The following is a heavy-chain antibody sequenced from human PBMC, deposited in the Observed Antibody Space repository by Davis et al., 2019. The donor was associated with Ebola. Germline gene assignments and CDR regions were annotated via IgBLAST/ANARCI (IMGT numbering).Heavy chain of an antibody. CDR1: GFTFSSYA. V-gene: IGHV3-23*01. Sequence: GESLKISCAASGFTFSSYAMSWVRQAPGKGLEWVSAISGSGGSTYYADSVKGRFTISRDNSKNTLYLQMNSLRAEDTAVYYCARGTGYCSSTSCYPGDNWFDPWGQGTLVTVSS. J-gene: IGHJ5*02. CDR2: ISGSGGST. CDR3: ARGTGYCSSTSCYPGDNWFDP. D-gene: IGHD2-2*01.